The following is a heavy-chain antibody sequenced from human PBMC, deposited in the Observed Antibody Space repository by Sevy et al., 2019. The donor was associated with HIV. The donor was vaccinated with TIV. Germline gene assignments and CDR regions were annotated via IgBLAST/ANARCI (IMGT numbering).Heavy chain of an antibody. Sequence: SETLSLTCTVSGGSITSLYWNWIRQPPGKGLEWIANIYYNRHINYNPSLKSRVTLSLETSKNQFSLRLSSVTAADTAMYYCAGENAWGRGYSWGQGTLVTVSS. D-gene: IGHD1-26*01. CDR1: GGSITSLY. V-gene: IGHV4-59*08. CDR2: IYYNRHI. CDR3: AGENAWGRGYS. J-gene: IGHJ4*02.